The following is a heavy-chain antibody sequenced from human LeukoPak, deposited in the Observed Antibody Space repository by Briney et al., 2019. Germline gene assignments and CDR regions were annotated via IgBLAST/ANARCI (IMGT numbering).Heavy chain of an antibody. CDR3: AREVVPAAGGFDY. V-gene: IGHV4-59*01. Sequence: SETLSLTCTVSGGSISSYYWSWIRQPPGKGLEWIGYIYYSGSTNYNPSLKSRVTISVDTSKNQFSLKLSSVTAADTAVYYCAREVVPAAGGFDYWGQGTLVTVSS. J-gene: IGHJ4*02. CDR2: IYYSGST. D-gene: IGHD2-2*01. CDR1: GGSISSYY.